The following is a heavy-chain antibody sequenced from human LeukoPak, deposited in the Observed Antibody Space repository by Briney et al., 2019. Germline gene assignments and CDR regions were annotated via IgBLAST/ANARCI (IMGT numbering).Heavy chain of an antibody. CDR2: ISAYNGNT. Sequence: ASVKVSCKASGGTFSSYVISWVRQAPGQGLEWMGWISAYNGNTNYAQNLQGRVTMTTDTSTSTAYMELRSLRSDDTAVYYCARGLARKGGIAAVWVWFDPWGQGTLVTVSS. V-gene: IGHV1-18*01. CDR3: ARGLARKGGIAAVWVWFDP. CDR1: GGTFSSYV. J-gene: IGHJ5*02. D-gene: IGHD6-13*01.